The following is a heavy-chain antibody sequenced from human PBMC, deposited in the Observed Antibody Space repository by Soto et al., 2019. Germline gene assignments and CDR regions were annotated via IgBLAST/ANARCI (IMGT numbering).Heavy chain of an antibody. J-gene: IGHJ4*02. D-gene: IGHD2-15*01. Sequence: QVQLVQSGAEVKKPGASVKVSCKASGYTFTSYGISWVRQAPGQGLEWMGWISAYNGDTHYAQKLQGRVTMTTDTSTSTAYMELRSLRSDDTAVYYGARDWGYCSGGSGYSGGYCDYWGQGNLVTVSS. CDR3: ARDWGYCSGGSGYSGGYCDY. V-gene: IGHV1-18*01. CDR2: ISAYNGDT. CDR1: GYTFTSYG.